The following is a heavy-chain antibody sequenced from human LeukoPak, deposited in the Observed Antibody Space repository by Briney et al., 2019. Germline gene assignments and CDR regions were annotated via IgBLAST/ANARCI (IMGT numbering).Heavy chain of an antibody. CDR1: GGTFSSYA. CDR2: INPNSGGT. CDR3: TRETSSRYFDY. V-gene: IGHV1-2*04. Sequence: ASVKVSCKASGGTFSSYAISWVRQAPGQGLEWMGWINPNSGGTNYAQKFQGWVTMTRDTSISTAYMELSSLRSEDTAVCYCTRETSSRYFDYWGQGTLVTVSS. J-gene: IGHJ4*02.